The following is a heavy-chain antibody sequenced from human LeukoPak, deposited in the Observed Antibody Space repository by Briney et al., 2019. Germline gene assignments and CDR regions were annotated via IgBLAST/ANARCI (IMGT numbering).Heavy chain of an antibody. J-gene: IGHJ6*03. V-gene: IGHV4-34*01. CDR2: INHSGST. CDR1: GGSFSGYY. D-gene: IGHD2-15*01. Sequence: SETLSLTCAVYGGSFSGYYWSWIRQPPGKGLEWIGEINHSGSTNYNPSLKSRVTISVDTSKNQFSLKLSSVTAADTAVYYCARGRGYCSGGSCYGYYYYYMDVWGKGTAVTVSS. CDR3: ARGRGYCSGGSCYGYYYYYMDV.